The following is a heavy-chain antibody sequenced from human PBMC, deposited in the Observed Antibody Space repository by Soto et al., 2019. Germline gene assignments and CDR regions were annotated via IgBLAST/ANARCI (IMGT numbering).Heavy chain of an antibody. J-gene: IGHJ4*02. CDR3: ARENGDYVFDY. CDR1: GGSISSYS. D-gene: IGHD4-17*01. CDR2: IFYSGST. V-gene: IGHV4-59*01. Sequence: PSETLSLTCTVSGGSISSYSWNWIRQPPGKGLEWIGYIFYSGSTNYSPSLKSRVTMSVDTSKKQFSLKLSSVTTADTAVYYCARENGDYVFDYWGQGALVTVS.